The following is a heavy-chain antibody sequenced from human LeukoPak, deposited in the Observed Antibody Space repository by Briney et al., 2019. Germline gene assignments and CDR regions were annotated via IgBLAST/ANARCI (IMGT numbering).Heavy chain of an antibody. J-gene: IGHJ3*01. CDR3: ARDPHYHDRRGSFV. CDR1: GGSISSGDYF. D-gene: IGHD3-22*01. V-gene: IGHV4-30-4*08. Sequence: SQTLSLTCTVSGGSISSGDYFWSWIRQPPGKGLEWIGYIYYSGSAYYNPSLKSRVTISVDTSKNQFSLKLSPVTAADTAVYYCARDPHYHDRRGSFVWGQGTMVTVSS. CDR2: IYYSGSA.